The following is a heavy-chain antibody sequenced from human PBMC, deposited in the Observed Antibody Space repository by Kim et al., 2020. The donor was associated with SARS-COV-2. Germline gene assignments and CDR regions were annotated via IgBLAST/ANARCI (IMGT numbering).Heavy chain of an antibody. CDR2: IRKKDEGHST. Sequence: GGSLRLSCAASGFIFSDRHMDWVRQAPGKGLEWVGRIRKKDEGHSTECAASVKGRFSISRDDSSNSLYLQLNSLKTEDTAVYYCTIDWWGTGSGWGQGTLVTVSS. CDR3: TIDWWGTGSG. D-gene: IGHD1-1*01. CDR1: GFIFSDRH. V-gene: IGHV3-72*01. J-gene: IGHJ4*02.